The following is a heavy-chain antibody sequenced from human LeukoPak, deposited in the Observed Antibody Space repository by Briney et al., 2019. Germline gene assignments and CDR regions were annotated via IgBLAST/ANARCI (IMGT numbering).Heavy chain of an antibody. CDR3: ARLGGKQLVRYYQYYMDV. V-gene: IGHV3-66*02. Sequence: PGGSLRLSCAASGFTVSSNYMSWVRQAPGKGPEGVSVIYSYGSTYYADSVKGRFTISRDNSKNTLYLQMNSLRVEDTAVYYCARLGGKQLVRYYQYYMDVWGKGTTVTVSS. J-gene: IGHJ6*03. CDR1: GFTVSSNY. CDR2: IYSYGST. D-gene: IGHD6-6*01.